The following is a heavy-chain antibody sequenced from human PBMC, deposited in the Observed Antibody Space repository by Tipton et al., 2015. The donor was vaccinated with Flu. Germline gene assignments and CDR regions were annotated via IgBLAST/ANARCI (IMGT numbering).Heavy chain of an antibody. CDR3: TRDLRGYSGYTGGDAFDV. D-gene: IGHD5-12*01. V-gene: IGHV4-4*07. CDR2: ISTSGST. J-gene: IGHJ3*01. CDR1: GGSISTSY. Sequence: TLSLTCTVSGGSISTSYWSWIRQPAGKGLEWIGRISTSGSTNYNASLESRVTMSRDTSKNHFSLRLSSATAADTALYYCTRDLRGYSGYTGGDAFDVWGQGTVVTVSS.